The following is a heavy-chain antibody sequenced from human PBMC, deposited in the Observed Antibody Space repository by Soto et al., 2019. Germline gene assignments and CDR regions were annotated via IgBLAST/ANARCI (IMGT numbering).Heavy chain of an antibody. CDR1: GFTFSSYA. CDR3: AKGSYGTMNYYYYMDV. V-gene: IGHV3-23*01. CDR2: ISGSGGST. D-gene: IGHD4-17*01. Sequence: GESLKISCAASGFTFSSYAMSWVRQAPGKGLEWVSAISGSGGSTYYADSVKGRFTISRDNSKNTLYLQMNSLRAEDTAVYYCAKGSYGTMNYYYYMDVWGKGTTVTVSS. J-gene: IGHJ6*03.